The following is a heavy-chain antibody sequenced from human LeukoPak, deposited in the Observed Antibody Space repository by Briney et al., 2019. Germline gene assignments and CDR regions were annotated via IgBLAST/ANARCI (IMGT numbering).Heavy chain of an antibody. D-gene: IGHD4-17*01. CDR3: AGPSTVTRDYYGMDV. CDR1: GFRFITFW. CDR2: IYAGDSDA. J-gene: IGHJ6*02. Sequence: GESLKISCKGSGFRFITFWIGWVRQMPGKGLEWMGVIYAGDSDARYSPSFQGQVTISADKSISTAYLQWSSLKSSDTPMYYCAGPSTVTRDYYGMDVWGQGTTVTVSS. V-gene: IGHV5-51*01.